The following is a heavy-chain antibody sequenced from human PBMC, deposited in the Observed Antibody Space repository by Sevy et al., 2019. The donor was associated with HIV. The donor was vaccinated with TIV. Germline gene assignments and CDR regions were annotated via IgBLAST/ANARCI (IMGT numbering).Heavy chain of an antibody. Sequence: GGSLRLSCAASGFTFSNYAMNWVRQAPGRGLEGVPIIIVTGLSTYYADSVKGRFTISRDNSKNTLYLQMNTLRAEDTAFYFCAKDLVSMASRQGYFDYWGQGTLVTVSS. CDR1: GFTFSNYA. V-gene: IGHV3-23*01. CDR2: IIVTGLST. D-gene: IGHD6-6*01. CDR3: AKDLVSMASRQGYFDY. J-gene: IGHJ4*02.